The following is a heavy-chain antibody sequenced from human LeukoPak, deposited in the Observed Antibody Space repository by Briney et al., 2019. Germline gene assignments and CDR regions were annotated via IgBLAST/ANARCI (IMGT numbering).Heavy chain of an antibody. CDR1: GGSFSGYY. V-gene: IGHV4-34*01. CDR3: ARFYDYGDYYYFDY. J-gene: IGHJ4*02. CDR2: INHSGST. Sequence: SETLSLTCAVDGGSFSGYYWSWIRQPPGKGLEWLGEINHSGSTNYNPSLKSRVTISVDTSKNQFSLKLSSVTAADTAVYYCARFYDYGDYYYFDYWGQGTLVTVSS. D-gene: IGHD4-17*01.